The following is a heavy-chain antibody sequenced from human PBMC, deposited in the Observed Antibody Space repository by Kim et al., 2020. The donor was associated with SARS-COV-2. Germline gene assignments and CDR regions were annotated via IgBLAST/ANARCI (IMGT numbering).Heavy chain of an antibody. Sequence: SETLSLTCAVYGGSFSGYYWSWIRQPPGKGLEWIGEINHSGSTNYNPSLKSRVTISVDTSKNQFSLKLSSVTAADTAVYYCARVRKFVAWTYCSGGSCYSVWFDPWGQGTLVTVSS. J-gene: IGHJ5*02. CDR2: INHSGST. D-gene: IGHD2-15*01. CDR1: GGSFSGYY. CDR3: ARVRKFVAWTYCSGGSCYSVWFDP. V-gene: IGHV4-34*01.